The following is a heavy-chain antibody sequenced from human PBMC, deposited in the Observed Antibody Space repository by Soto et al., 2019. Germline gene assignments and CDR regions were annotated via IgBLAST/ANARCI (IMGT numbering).Heavy chain of an antibody. V-gene: IGHV4-34*01. CDR1: GGSFSGYY. Sequence: PSETLSLTCAVYGGSFSGYYCSWIRQPPGKGLEWIGEINHSGSTNYNPSLKSRVTISVDTSKNQFSLKLSSVTAADTAVYYCARGRFCSSTSCYMDWFDPWGQGTLVTVSS. CDR3: ARGRFCSSTSCYMDWFDP. J-gene: IGHJ5*02. D-gene: IGHD2-2*02. CDR2: INHSGST.